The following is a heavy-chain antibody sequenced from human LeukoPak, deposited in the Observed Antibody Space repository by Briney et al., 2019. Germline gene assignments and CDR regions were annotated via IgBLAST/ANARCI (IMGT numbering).Heavy chain of an antibody. D-gene: IGHD3-10*01. Sequence: PGGSLRLSCVVSGFTLSDYYMTWIRQAPGKGLEWVSYISKGVLGGSITWYPESLEGRFTISRDNAKNSLYLQINSLSVDDSAVYYCARDRGPVGGPNASPNTGAFDIWGQGTTVTVSS. CDR3: ARDRGPVGGPNASPNTGAFDI. V-gene: IGHV3-11*01. CDR2: ISKGVLGGSIT. CDR1: GFTLSDYY. J-gene: IGHJ3*02.